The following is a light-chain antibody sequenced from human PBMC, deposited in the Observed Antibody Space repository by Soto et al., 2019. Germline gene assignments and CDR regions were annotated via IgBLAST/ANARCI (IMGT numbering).Light chain of an antibody. V-gene: IGKV1-39*01. CDR2: AAS. CDR3: QQYNSYSWT. J-gene: IGKJ1*01. Sequence: DIQMTQSPSSLSSSLGDRVTITFRASQSISSYLNWYQQKPGKAPKLLIYAASSLQSGVPSRFSGSGSGTDFTLTISSLQPEDFATYYCQQYNSYSWTFGQGTKVDI. CDR1: QSISSY.